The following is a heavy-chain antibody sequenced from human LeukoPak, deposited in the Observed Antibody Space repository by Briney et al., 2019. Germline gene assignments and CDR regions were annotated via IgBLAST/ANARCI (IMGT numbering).Heavy chain of an antibody. CDR2: IPYDGSNK. J-gene: IGHJ4*02. V-gene: IGHV3-30*04. D-gene: IGHD6-13*01. CDR3: VRGAYSSSWLNFDY. CDR1: GFTFDDYA. Sequence: PGGSLRLSCAASGFTFDDYAMHWVRQAPGKGLEWVALIPYDGSNKYYADSVKGRFTVSRDNSKNTLYLQMNSLRAEDTAVYYCVRGAYSSSWLNFDYWGQGTLVTVPS.